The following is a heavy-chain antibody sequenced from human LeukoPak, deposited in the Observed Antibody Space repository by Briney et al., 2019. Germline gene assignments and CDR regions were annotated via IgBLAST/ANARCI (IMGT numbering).Heavy chain of an antibody. Sequence: SETLSLTCTVSGGSISSYYWSWIRQPPGKGLEWIGYIYYSGSTNYNPSLKSRVTISVDTSKNQFSLKLSSVTAADTAVYYCARAPVVVISRDYYYYGMDVWGQGTTVTVSS. CDR1: GGSISSYY. D-gene: IGHD3-22*01. V-gene: IGHV4-59*08. CDR3: ARAPVVVISRDYYYYGMDV. CDR2: IYYSGST. J-gene: IGHJ6*02.